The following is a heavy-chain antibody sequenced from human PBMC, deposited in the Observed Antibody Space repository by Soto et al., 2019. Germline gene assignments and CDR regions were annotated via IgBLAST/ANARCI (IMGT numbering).Heavy chain of an antibody. D-gene: IGHD1-26*01. J-gene: IGHJ4*02. V-gene: IGHV3-21*06. CDR3: ARSGELLQTFDS. CDR1: GVSFIDYS. Sequence: PGGSLSLSCVVSGVSFIDYSMNWVRQAPGKGLEWVSLITGNSEYKYYAGSVKGRFTVSRDNAKNSLYLQMNSLTVEDTAVYYCARSGELLQTFDSWGQGTRVTVSS. CDR2: ITGNSEYK.